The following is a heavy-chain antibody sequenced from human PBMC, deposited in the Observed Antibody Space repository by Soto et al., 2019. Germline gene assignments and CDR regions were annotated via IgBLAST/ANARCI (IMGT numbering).Heavy chain of an antibody. V-gene: IGHV3-15*01. D-gene: IGHD3-10*01. CDR3: TTDPSITMVRGASDY. Sequence: GGSLRLSCAASGFTFSNAWMSWVRQAPGKGLEWVGRIKSKTDGGTTDYAAPVKGRFTISRDDSKNTPYLQMNSLKTEDTAVYYCTTDPSITMVRGASDYWGQGTLVTVSS. CDR1: GFTFSNAW. CDR2: IKSKTDGGTT. J-gene: IGHJ4*02.